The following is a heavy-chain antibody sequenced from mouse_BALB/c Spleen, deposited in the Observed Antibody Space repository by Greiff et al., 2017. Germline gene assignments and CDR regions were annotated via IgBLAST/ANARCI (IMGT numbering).Heavy chain of an antibody. D-gene: IGHD1-1*01. Sequence: VQLQQSGAELVKPGASVKLSCTASGFNIKDTYMHWVKQRPEQGLEWIGRIDPANGNTKYDPKFQGKATITADTSSNTAYLQLSSLTSEDTAVYYCARSGGSSQAWFAYWGQGTLVTVSA. J-gene: IGHJ3*01. CDR3: ARSGGSSQAWFAY. V-gene: IGHV14-3*02. CDR1: GFNIKDTY. CDR2: IDPANGNT.